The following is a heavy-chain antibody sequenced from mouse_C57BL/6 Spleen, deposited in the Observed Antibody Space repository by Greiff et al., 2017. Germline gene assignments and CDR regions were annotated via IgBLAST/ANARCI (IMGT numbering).Heavy chain of an antibody. CDR3: ARKRGLRRYFDY. D-gene: IGHD2-2*01. V-gene: IGHV1-26*01. CDR2: INPNNGGT. J-gene: IGHJ2*01. Sequence: VQLQQSGPELVKPGASVKLSCKASGYTFTDYYMNWVKQSPGKCLEWIGAINPNNGGTSYNQKFKGKATLTVDKSSSTAYMELRSLTAEDSAVYYCARKRGLRRYFDYWGQGTPLTVSA. CDR1: GYTFTDYY.